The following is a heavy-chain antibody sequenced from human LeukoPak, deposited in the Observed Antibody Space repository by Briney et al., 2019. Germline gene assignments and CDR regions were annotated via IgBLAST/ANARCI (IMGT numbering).Heavy chain of an antibody. V-gene: IGHV3-9*01. CDR1: GFTFDDYA. J-gene: IGHJ3*02. Sequence: GGSLRLSCAASGFTFDDYAMHWVRQAPGKGLEWVSGISWNSGSIGYADSVKGRFTISRDNAKNSLYLQMNSLRAEDTALYYCAKSSGNDAFDIWGQGTMVTVSS. CDR2: ISWNSGSI. D-gene: IGHD3-10*01. CDR3: AKSSGNDAFDI.